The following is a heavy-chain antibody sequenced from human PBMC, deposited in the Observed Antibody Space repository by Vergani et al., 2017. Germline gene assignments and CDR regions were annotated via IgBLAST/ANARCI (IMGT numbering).Heavy chain of an antibody. CDR1: GITFKNAW. D-gene: IGHD2-2*02. V-gene: IGHV3-15*01. J-gene: IGHJ4*02. CDR2: IRSKNDGGTA. CDR3: YTDYHVY. Sequence: EVQVVESGGGLIKPGGSLRLSCVVSGITFKNAWINWVRQAPGKGLEWIGRIRSKNDGGTADYAAPLKGRFTISRDDSKDSAFLLVNNLKTEDTAVYFCYTDYHVYWGQGTLVTVSS.